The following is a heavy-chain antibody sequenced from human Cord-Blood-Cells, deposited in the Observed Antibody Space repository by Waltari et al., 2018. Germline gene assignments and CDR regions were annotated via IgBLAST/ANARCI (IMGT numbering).Heavy chain of an antibody. CDR3: ATASPLCSSTSCYYYYGMDV. Sequence: QLQLQESGPGLVKPSETLSLTCTVSGGSISSSSYYWGWIRQPPGKGLEWIGSIYYSGSTYYNPSLKSRVTISVDTSKNQFSLKLSSVTAADTAVYYCATASPLCSSTSCYYYYGMDVWGQGTTVTVSS. CDR2: IYYSGST. D-gene: IGHD2-2*01. J-gene: IGHJ6*02. CDR1: GGSISSSSYY. V-gene: IGHV4-39*01.